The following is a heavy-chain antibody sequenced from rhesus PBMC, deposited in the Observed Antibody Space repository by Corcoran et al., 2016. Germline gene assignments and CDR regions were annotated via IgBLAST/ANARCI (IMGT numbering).Heavy chain of an antibody. Sequence: EVQLVESGGGLVQPGGSLRLSCAASGFTFSDYYMSWVRQAPGKGLELVLSISSASSYIYYADSVKGRFTISRDNAKNSLSLQMNSLKTEDTAVYYCTRDSWNYWGRFDVWGPGVLVTVSS. CDR2: ISSASSYI. CDR1: GFTFSDYY. V-gene: IGHV3S16*01. J-gene: IGHJ5-1*01. D-gene: IGHD1-1-1*01. CDR3: TRDSWNYWGRFDV.